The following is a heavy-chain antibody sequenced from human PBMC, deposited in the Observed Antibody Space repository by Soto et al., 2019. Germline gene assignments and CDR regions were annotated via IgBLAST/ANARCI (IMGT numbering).Heavy chain of an antibody. V-gene: IGHV4-61*01. J-gene: IGHJ4*02. D-gene: IGHD3-22*01. Sequence: SETLSLTCTVSVGSISSGNYYWTWIRQPPGKGLEWIGYMSYSGSSNYNPSLKSRISISIDTSKNQFSLNLSSVTAADTAVYYCARDIPYYYDSSGYPESYYFDYWGQGTLVTVSS. CDR3: ARDIPYYYDSSGYPESYYFDY. CDR1: VGSISSGNYY. CDR2: MSYSGSS.